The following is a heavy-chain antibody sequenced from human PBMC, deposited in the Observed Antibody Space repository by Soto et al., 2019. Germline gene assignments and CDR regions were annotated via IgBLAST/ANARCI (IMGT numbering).Heavy chain of an antibody. D-gene: IGHD3-10*01. V-gene: IGHV4-30-4*01. J-gene: IGHJ5*02. CDR1: GGSISSGDYY. Sequence: SETLSLTCTVSGGSISSGDYYWSWIRQPPGNGLEWIGYIYYSGSTYYNPSLKSRVTISVDTTKNQFSLKLSSVTAADTAVYSCARAFRGKPKWFGELSPFNWFDPGGPGTMVTV. CDR3: ARAFRGKPKWFGELSPFNWFDP. CDR2: IYYSGST.